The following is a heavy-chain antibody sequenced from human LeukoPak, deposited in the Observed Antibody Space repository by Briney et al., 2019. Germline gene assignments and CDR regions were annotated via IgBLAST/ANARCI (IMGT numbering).Heavy chain of an antibody. D-gene: IGHD5-24*01. CDR2: IYYSGST. Sequence: SETLSLTCTVSGGSISSYYWSWIRQPPGKGLEWIGYIYYSGSTNYNPSLKSRVTISVDTSKNQFSLKLSSVTAADTAVYYCARDAKTRDGYPYYYYYYYMDVWGKGTTVTVSS. V-gene: IGHV4-59*01. CDR3: ARDAKTRDGYPYYYYYYYMDV. J-gene: IGHJ6*03. CDR1: GGSISSYY.